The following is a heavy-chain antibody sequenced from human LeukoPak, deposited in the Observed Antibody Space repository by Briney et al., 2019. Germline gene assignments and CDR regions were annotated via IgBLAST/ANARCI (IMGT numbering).Heavy chain of an antibody. CDR3: ARGYCSSTSCYFFVDY. Sequence: GGSLRLSCAASGFTFSSYAMHWVRQAPGKGLEWVAVISYDGSNKYYADSVKGRFTISRDNAKNSLYLQMNSLRAEDTAVYYCARGYCSSTSCYFFVDYWGQGTLVTVSS. CDR2: ISYDGSNK. D-gene: IGHD2-2*01. CDR1: GFTFSSYA. V-gene: IGHV3-30*04. J-gene: IGHJ4*02.